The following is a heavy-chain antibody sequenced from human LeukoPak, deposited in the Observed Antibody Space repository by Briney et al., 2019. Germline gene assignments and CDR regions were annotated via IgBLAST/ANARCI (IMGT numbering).Heavy chain of an antibody. Sequence: SETLSLTCTVSGGSISSSSYYWGWIRQPPGKGLEWIGSIYYSGSTYYNPSLKSRVTISVDTSKNQFSLKLSSVTAADTAVYSCARHRGYSGYDLEYFDYWGQGTLVTVSS. CDR2: IYYSGST. CDR3: ARHRGYSGYDLEYFDY. J-gene: IGHJ4*02. V-gene: IGHV4-39*01. D-gene: IGHD5-12*01. CDR1: GGSISSSSYY.